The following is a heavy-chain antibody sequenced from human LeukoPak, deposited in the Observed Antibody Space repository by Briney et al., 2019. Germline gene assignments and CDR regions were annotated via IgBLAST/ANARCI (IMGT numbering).Heavy chain of an antibody. Sequence: GGSLRLSCAASGFTFSWYNMNWVRQAPGKGLEWVSSISSSSSYIYYADSVRGRFTISRDDAKNSLYLQMNSLRAEDTAVYYCARGEAAAGWFDPWGQGTLVTVSS. J-gene: IGHJ5*02. CDR3: ARGEAAAGWFDP. CDR2: ISSSSSYI. D-gene: IGHD6-13*01. CDR1: GFTFSWYN. V-gene: IGHV3-21*01.